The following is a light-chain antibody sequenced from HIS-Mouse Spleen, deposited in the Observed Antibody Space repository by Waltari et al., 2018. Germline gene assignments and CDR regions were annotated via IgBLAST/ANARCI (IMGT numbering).Light chain of an antibody. CDR2: EDS. J-gene: IGLJ2*01. CDR1: ALPKKY. Sequence: SYELTQPPSVSVSPGQTARITCSGDALPKKYAYWYQQKSGQAPALVIYEDSKRPAGIPAGLSGSSSGTMATLTISGAQVEDEADYYCYSTDSSGNHRVFGGGTKLTVL. V-gene: IGLV3-10*01. CDR3: YSTDSSGNHRV.